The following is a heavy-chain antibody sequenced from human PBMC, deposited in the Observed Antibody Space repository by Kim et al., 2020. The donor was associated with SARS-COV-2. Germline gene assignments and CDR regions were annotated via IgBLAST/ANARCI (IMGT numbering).Heavy chain of an antibody. D-gene: IGHD6-13*01. CDR3: LRRSEGGSSWFNWLDP. CDR2: IHSSGNT. J-gene: IGHJ5*02. Sequence: SETLSLTCIVSGASITRFYWSWIRQPPGKGLEWIGNIHSSGNTNYNPSLKSRVTISVDTSKNQFSLGLNSVTASDTAVSYCLRRSEGGSSWFNWLDPWGQGTLVTVSS. V-gene: IGHV4-4*08. CDR1: GASITRFY.